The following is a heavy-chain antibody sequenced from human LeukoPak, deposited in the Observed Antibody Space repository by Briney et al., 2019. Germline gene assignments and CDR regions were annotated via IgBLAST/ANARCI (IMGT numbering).Heavy chain of an antibody. D-gene: IGHD1-7*01. CDR1: GYCFTNYW. Sequence: GESLKISCKVSGYCFTNYWIGWVRQMPGKGLEWMGIIYAGDSDTRYSPSFQGQVTISADKSISTAYLQWNSLQASDTAMYFCASSRPGTTFDYWGQGTLVTVSS. CDR3: ASSRPGTTFDY. V-gene: IGHV5-51*01. J-gene: IGHJ4*02. CDR2: IYAGDSDT.